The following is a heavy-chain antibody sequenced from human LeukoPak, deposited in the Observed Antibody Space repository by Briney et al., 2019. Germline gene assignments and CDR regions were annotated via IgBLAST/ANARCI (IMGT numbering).Heavy chain of an antibody. CDR3: ARGLPVTASFYFDY. Sequence: PSETLSLTCTVSGGSINTYFWSWIRQTPGKGLGWIGYRHHSGSTDYNPSLKSRVTTSLDPSKSQFSLRLTSLTSADTAVYFCARGLPVTASFYFDYWGQGTLVTVSS. V-gene: IGHV4-59*01. D-gene: IGHD2-21*02. J-gene: IGHJ4*02. CDR2: RHHSGST. CDR1: GGSINTYF.